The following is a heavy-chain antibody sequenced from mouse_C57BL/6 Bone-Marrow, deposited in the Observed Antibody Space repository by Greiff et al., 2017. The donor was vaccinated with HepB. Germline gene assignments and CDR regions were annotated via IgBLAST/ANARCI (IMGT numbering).Heavy chain of an antibody. J-gene: IGHJ1*03. CDR2: IDPENGDT. D-gene: IGHD1-1*01. V-gene: IGHV14-4*01. Sequence: EVKLMESGAELVRPGASVKLSCTASGFNIKDDYMHWVKQRPEQGLEWIGWIDPENGDTESASKFQGKATITADTSSNTAYLQLSSLTSEDTAVYYCTTVVAHWYFDVWGTGTTVTVSS. CDR3: TTVVAHWYFDV. CDR1: GFNIKDDY.